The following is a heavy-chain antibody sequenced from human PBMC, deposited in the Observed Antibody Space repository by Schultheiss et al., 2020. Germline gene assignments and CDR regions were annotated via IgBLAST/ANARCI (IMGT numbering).Heavy chain of an antibody. Sequence: GESLKISCAASGFTFSSYAMSWVLQAPGKGLEWVSAISGSGGSTYYADSVKGRFTISRDTFKNTLEMQMNSLRAEDTALYYCAKTGGYASRPFDYWGQGTLVTVSS. V-gene: IGHV3-23*01. CDR3: AKTGGYASRPFDY. CDR1: GFTFSSYA. D-gene: IGHD5-12*01. J-gene: IGHJ4*02. CDR2: ISGSGGST.